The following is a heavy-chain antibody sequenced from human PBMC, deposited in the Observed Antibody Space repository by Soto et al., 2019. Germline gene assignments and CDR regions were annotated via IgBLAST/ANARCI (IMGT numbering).Heavy chain of an antibody. CDR2: VHYTAST. V-gene: IGHV4-39*01. CDR3: ANSPNDPFEM. CDR1: F. Sequence: FWGWLRQPPGKEPQWIASVHYTASTTYYNPSLKSRVTISVDTSKNQFSLNLRSVTAADTAIYYSANSPNDPFEMWGQGTLVT. J-gene: IGHJ3*02. D-gene: IGHD1-26*01.